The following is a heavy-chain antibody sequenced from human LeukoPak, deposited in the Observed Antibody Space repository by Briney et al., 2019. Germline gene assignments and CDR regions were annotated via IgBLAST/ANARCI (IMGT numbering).Heavy chain of an antibody. D-gene: IGHD3-22*01. CDR1: GFTFSTYW. CDR2: IKQDVSAK. CDR3: ARGDYYDSSGPHP. J-gene: IGHJ5*02. Sequence: GGSLRLSCATSGFTFSTYWMSWVRQAPGKGLEWVANIKQDVSAKDYVDSVKGRFTISRDNARSSLYLQMNSLRAEDTAVYYCARGDYYDSSGPHPWGQGTLVTVSS. V-gene: IGHV3-7*01.